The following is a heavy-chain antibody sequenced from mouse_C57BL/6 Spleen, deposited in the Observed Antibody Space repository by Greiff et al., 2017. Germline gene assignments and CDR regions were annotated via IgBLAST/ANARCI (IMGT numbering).Heavy chain of an antibody. CDR1: GFTFSSYG. D-gene: IGHD2-3*01. CDR2: ISSGGSYT. CDR3: ARQREEKNDVYYLAWFAY. V-gene: IGHV5-6*01. J-gene: IGHJ3*01. Sequence: EVKLMESGGDLVKPGGSLKLSCAASGFTFSSYGMSWVRQTPDKRLEWVATISSGGSYTYYPDSVKGRFTISRDNAKNTLYLQMSSLKSEDTAMYYCARQREEKNDVYYLAWFAYWGQGTLVTVSA.